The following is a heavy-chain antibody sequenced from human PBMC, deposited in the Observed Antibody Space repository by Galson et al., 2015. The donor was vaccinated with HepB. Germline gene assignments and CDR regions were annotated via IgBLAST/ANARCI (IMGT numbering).Heavy chain of an antibody. Sequence: SLRLSCAASGFTFSSYAMSWVRQAPGKGLEWVAAISGSGGNTYYADSVKGRFTISRDNSKNTLYLQMNSLRAEDTAVYYCARAVGYYYYGMDVWGQGTTVTVSS. D-gene: IGHD3-16*01. J-gene: IGHJ6*02. CDR2: ISGSGGNT. CDR3: ARAVGYYYYGMDV. V-gene: IGHV3-23*01. CDR1: GFTFSSYA.